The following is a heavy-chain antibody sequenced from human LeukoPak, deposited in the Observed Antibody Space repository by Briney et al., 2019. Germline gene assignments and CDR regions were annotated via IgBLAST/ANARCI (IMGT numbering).Heavy chain of an antibody. CDR2: IYPGDSDT. J-gene: IGHJ5*02. D-gene: IGHD3-22*01. CDR1: GYSFTSYW. V-gene: IGHV5-51*01. Sequence: GESLKISCKGSGYSFTSYWIGWVRQMPGKGLEWMGIIYPGDSDTRYSPSFQGQVTISADKSISTAYLQWSCLKASDTAMYYCARHRVYYYDTSGHRGWFDPWGQGTLVTVSS. CDR3: ARHRVYYYDTSGHRGWFDP.